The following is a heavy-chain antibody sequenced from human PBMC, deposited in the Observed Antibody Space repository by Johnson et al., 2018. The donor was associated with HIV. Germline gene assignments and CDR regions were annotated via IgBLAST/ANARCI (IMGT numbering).Heavy chain of an antibody. J-gene: IGHJ3*02. CDR2: ISYDGSNK. D-gene: IGHD4-11*01. Sequence: QVQLVESGGGVVQPGRSLRLSCAASGFTFSSYAMHWVRQAPGKGLEWVAVISYDGSNKYYADSVKGRFTISRDNSKNTLYLQMNSLRAEDTAVYYCASVRSDYSNDDAFDIWGQGTMVT. CDR3: ASVRSDYSNDDAFDI. CDR1: GFTFSSYA. V-gene: IGHV3-30-3*01.